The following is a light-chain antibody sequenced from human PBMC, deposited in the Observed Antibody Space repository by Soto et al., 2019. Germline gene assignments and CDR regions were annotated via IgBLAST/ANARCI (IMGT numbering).Light chain of an antibody. Sequence: QSVLTQPPSVSGAPGQRVAISCTGSSSNIGAGFGVHWYQHLPGTAPKLLIFGNTNRPSGVPDRFSGSKSGTSASLAITGLQADDEADYYCQSYDSSLSAYVFGTGTKVTVL. CDR2: GNT. V-gene: IGLV1-40*01. CDR3: QSYDSSLSAYV. J-gene: IGLJ1*01. CDR1: SSNIGAGFG.